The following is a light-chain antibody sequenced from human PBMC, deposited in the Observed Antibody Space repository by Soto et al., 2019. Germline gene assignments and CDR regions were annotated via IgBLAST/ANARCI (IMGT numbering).Light chain of an antibody. CDR2: DAS. Sequence: EIVLTQSPATLSVSPGERATLSCRASQSVSGDLAWYHHKPGQAPRLLIYDASTRALDTPARFAGSGSGTEFTLTISSLQSEDFAVYFCQQYNYWPITFGQGTRLEI. CDR1: QSVSGD. V-gene: IGKV3-15*01. J-gene: IGKJ5*01. CDR3: QQYNYWPIT.